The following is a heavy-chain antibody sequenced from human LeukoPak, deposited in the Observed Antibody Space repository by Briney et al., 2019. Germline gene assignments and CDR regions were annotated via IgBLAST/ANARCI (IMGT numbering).Heavy chain of an antibody. CDR2: IYYSGST. Sequence: SETLSLTCTVSGGSISSYYWSWIRQPPGKGLEWIGYIYYSGSTNYNPSLKSRVTISVDTSKNQFSLKLSSATAADTAVYYCARGRDGYIFDYWGQGTLVTVSS. D-gene: IGHD5-24*01. CDR1: GGSISSYY. CDR3: ARGRDGYIFDY. J-gene: IGHJ4*02. V-gene: IGHV4-59*01.